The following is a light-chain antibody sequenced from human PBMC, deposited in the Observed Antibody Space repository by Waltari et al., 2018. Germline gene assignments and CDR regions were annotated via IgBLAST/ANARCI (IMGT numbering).Light chain of an antibody. CDR1: SIDVGIYTF. CDR2: EVS. Sequence: QSALPQPASVPGSPGQSTTISSTGSSIDVGIYTFASWYQQHPGKAPKLMIYEVSKRPSGISNRFSGSKSGNTASLTISGLQAEDEADYYCCSYTGGTTLAFGTGTKVTVL. CDR3: CSYTGGTTLA. J-gene: IGLJ1*01. V-gene: IGLV2-23*02.